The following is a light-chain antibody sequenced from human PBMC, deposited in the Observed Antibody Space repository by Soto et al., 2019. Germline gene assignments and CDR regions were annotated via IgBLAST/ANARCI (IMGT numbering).Light chain of an antibody. CDR3: QQHETLIT. J-gene: IGKJ5*01. V-gene: IGKV3D-11*03. Sequence: ESVLTQSPATLSLSPGERATLSCRASQSVSGNLAWYQQSPGQTPRLLIYGTSTRATGVPARFSGSGSGTDFTLTISRLEPEDFAVYYCQQHETLITFGQGTRLEI. CDR1: QSVSGN. CDR2: GTS.